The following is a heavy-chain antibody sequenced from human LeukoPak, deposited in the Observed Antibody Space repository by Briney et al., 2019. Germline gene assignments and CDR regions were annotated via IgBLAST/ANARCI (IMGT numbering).Heavy chain of an antibody. D-gene: IGHD6-13*01. CDR3: ANSPGILEY. Sequence: LSLTCTVSGGSISSGGYYWSWIRQAPGKGLEWVSYISSSGSTIYYADSVKGRFTISRDNAKNSLYLQMNSLRAEDTAVYYCANSPGILEYWGQGTLVTVSS. V-gene: IGHV3-11*01. CDR1: GGSISSGGYY. CDR2: ISSSGSTI. J-gene: IGHJ4*02.